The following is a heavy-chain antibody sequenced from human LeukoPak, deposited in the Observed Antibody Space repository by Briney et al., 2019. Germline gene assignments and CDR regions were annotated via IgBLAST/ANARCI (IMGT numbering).Heavy chain of an antibody. Sequence: ASVKVSCKASGYTFTSYDINWVRQATGQGLEWMGWMNPNSGNTGYAQKFQGRVTMTRSTSISTAYMELSSLRSEDTAVYYCARVHPGRGMRYSYGSGHDYWGQGTLVTVSS. V-gene: IGHV1-8*01. D-gene: IGHD5-18*01. J-gene: IGHJ4*02. CDR3: ARVHPGRGMRYSYGSGHDY. CDR2: MNPNSGNT. CDR1: GYTFTSYD.